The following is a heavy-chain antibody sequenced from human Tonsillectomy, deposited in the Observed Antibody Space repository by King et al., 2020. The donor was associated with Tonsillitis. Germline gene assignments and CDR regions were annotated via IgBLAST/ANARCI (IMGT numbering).Heavy chain of an antibody. J-gene: IGHJ4*02. CDR2: IYSGGSTT. CDR3: ARFGGARFGKDY. D-gene: IGHD3-10*01. V-gene: IGHV3-23*03. Sequence: QLQESGGGLVQPGGSLTLSCVASGFTFTKYGMSWVRQAPGKGLEWVSVIYSGGSTTHYADSVKGRFTISRDNSKNTVYLQMKSLRVEDTAVYYGARFGGARFGKDYWGQGTLVTVSS. CDR1: GFTFTKYG.